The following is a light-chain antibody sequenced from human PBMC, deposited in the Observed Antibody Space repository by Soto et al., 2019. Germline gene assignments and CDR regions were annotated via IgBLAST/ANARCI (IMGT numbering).Light chain of an antibody. CDR3: HQSRA. J-gene: IGKJ1*01. V-gene: IGKV1-39*01. CDR2: DAS. Sequence: HITQSPSTLSASIGDRVTITFLSSQSITTYLNWYQQKPGKAPKLLIYDASSLESGVPSRCSGSGSGTDFTLTIGSLQPDDFATYSCHQSRAFGQGTKVDIK. CDR1: QSITTY.